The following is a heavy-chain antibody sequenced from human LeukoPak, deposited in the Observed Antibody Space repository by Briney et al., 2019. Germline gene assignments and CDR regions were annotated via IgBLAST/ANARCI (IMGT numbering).Heavy chain of an antibody. CDR2: IYHSGST. CDR3: ARYSIAAAVDY. D-gene: IGHD6-13*01. V-gene: IGHV4-4*02. CDR1: GGSISSSNW. J-gene: IGHJ3*01. Sequence: PSHTLSPTRAVSGGSISSSNWWSWVRQPPGKGLEWIGEIYHSGSTNYNPSLKSRVTISVDKSKNQFALKLSSVTAADTAVYYCARYSIAAAVDYWGQGTMVTVST.